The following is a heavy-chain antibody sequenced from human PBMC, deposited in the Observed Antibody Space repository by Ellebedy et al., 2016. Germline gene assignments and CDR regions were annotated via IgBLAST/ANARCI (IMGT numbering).Heavy chain of an antibody. V-gene: IGHV4-39*01. CDR2: VYYSGSA. J-gene: IGHJ5*02. CDR3: ARGDRTGYTSGWAHWFDP. Sequence: SETLSLXCTVSGGSSSSDSYYWGWVRQPPGEGLQWIGTVYYSGSAYYNPSLKSRVTVSVDTSKNQFSLKMSSLTAADTAVYHCARGDRTGYTSGWAHWFDPWGQGTLVTVSS. D-gene: IGHD6-19*01. CDR1: GGSSSSDSYY.